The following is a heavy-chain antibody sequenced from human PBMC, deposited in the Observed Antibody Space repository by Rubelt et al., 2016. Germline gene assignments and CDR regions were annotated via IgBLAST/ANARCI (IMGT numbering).Heavy chain of an antibody. J-gene: IGHJ5*02. CDR2: IYYSGST. CDR3: ARDFGSEQQRFDP. Sequence: QLQLQESGPGLVKPSETLSLTCTVSGGSISSSSYYWGWIRQPPGKGLEWIGYIYYSGSTNYNPSLKSRVTISVDTSKNQFALKLSSVTAADTAVYYCARDFGSEQQRFDPWGQGTLVTVSS. V-gene: IGHV4-61*05. CDR1: GGSISSSSYY. D-gene: IGHD6-13*01.